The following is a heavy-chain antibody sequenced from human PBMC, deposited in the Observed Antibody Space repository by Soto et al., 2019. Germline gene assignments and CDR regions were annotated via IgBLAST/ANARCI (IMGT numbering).Heavy chain of an antibody. Sequence: SETMSLTCAVSGVSIISSNWWRWVRQPPGKGLEWIGEIYHSGSTNYNPSLKSRVTISVDKSKNQFSLKLSSVTAADTAVYYCARWYSRGWYPRNWFDPWGQGTLVTVSS. CDR1: GVSIISSNW. D-gene: IGHD6-19*01. J-gene: IGHJ5*02. CDR3: ARWYSRGWYPRNWFDP. V-gene: IGHV4-4*02. CDR2: IYHSGST.